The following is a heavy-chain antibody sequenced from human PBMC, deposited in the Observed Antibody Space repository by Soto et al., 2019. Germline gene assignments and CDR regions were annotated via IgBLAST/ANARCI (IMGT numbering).Heavy chain of an antibody. J-gene: IGHJ4*02. Sequence: EVQLVESGGGLVKPGGSLRLSCAASGFTFSSYSMNWVRQAPGKGLEWVSSISSSSSYIYYADSVKGRFTISRDNAKNSLYLQMNSLRAEDTAVYYWSRDSIAARSNDFDYWGQGTLVTVSS. CDR3: SRDSIAARSNDFDY. CDR2: ISSSSSYI. V-gene: IGHV3-21*01. D-gene: IGHD6-6*01. CDR1: GFTFSSYS.